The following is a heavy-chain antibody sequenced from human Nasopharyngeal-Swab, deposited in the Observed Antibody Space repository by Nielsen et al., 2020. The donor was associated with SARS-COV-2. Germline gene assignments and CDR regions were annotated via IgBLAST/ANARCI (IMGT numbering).Heavy chain of an antibody. Sequence: GGSLRLSCAASGFTFDDYAMHWVRQAPGKGLEWVSGISWNSGSIDYADSVKGRFTISRDNAKNSLYLQMNSLRAEDTAVYYCARERGAGTRKGYFDYWGQGTLVTVSS. D-gene: IGHD3-10*01. CDR3: ARERGAGTRKGYFDY. V-gene: IGHV3-9*01. CDR2: ISWNSGSI. J-gene: IGHJ4*02. CDR1: GFTFDDYA.